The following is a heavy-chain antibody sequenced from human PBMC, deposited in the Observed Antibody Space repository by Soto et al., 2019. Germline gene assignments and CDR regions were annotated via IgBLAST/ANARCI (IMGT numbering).Heavy chain of an antibody. Sequence: RLSCAASGFTFSSYWMSWVRQAPGKGLEWVANIKQDGSEKYYVDSVKGRFTISRDNAKNSLYLQMNSLRAEDTAVYYCARERGYCSSTSCYIADYWGQGTLVTVSS. D-gene: IGHD2-2*02. CDR2: IKQDGSEK. V-gene: IGHV3-7*03. CDR3: ARERGYCSSTSCYIADY. CDR1: GFTFSSYW. J-gene: IGHJ4*02.